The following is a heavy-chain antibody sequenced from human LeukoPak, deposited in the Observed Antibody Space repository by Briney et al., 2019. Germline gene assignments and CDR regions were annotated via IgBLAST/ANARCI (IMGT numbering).Heavy chain of an antibody. Sequence: SETLSLTCTVSGGSISSYYWSWIRQPPGKGLEWIGYIYYSGSTNYNPSLKSRVTISVDTSKNQFSLKLSSVTAADTAVYYCARATLPGGNVDYWGQGTLVTVSS. CDR2: IYYSGST. V-gene: IGHV4-59*01. J-gene: IGHJ4*02. CDR3: ARATLPGGNVDY. D-gene: IGHD4-23*01. CDR1: GGSISSYY.